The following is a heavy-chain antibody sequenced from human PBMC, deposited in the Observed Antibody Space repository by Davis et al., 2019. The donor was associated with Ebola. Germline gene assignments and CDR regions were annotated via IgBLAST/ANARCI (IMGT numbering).Heavy chain of an antibody. CDR1: GFTFSNYA. V-gene: IGHV3-30*04. Sequence: GESLKISCAASGFTFSNYAMHWVRQAPGKGLEWVAVVSHSEREKFYADAVKGRLTISTDPAKNSVYLQMNSLRAEDTGVYYCGRGSDRWELLSHWGQGTIVTVSS. J-gene: IGHJ4*02. CDR2: VSHSEREK. CDR3: GRGSDRWELLSH. D-gene: IGHD1-26*01.